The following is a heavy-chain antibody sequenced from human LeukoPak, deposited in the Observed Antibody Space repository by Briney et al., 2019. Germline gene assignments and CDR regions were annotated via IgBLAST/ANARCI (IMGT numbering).Heavy chain of an antibody. Sequence: SETLSLTCSVSGGSVSSGSYYWSWIRQPPGKGLDWIGYSSYSGSTSYNPSLKSRVTIAVDTAKNQFSLRLSSVTAADTAVYYCATVRWNDGDAFDIWGQGTMVTVSS. V-gene: IGHV4-61*01. J-gene: IGHJ3*02. D-gene: IGHD1-1*01. CDR3: ATVRWNDGDAFDI. CDR2: SSYSGST. CDR1: GGSVSSGSYY.